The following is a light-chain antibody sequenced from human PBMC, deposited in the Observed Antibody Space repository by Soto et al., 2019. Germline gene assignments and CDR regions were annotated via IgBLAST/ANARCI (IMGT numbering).Light chain of an antibody. V-gene: IGKV3-20*01. J-gene: IGKJ5*01. CDR2: GIS. CDR1: QSVSSS. Sequence: ETVRTQSPATLSVSPWERATLSCRASQSVSSSLAWYQQKPRQPPRLLIYGISSRANGIPDRFSGSGSGTDFSLTISRLEHEDYAVYYCQQYDVSPPITFGQGTRLEIK. CDR3: QQYDVSPPIT.